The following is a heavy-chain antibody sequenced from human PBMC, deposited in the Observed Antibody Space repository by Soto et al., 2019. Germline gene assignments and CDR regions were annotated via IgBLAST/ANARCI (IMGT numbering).Heavy chain of an antibody. CDR3: AKGKRWLQLTHGLFDY. D-gene: IGHD5-12*01. CDR1: GFTFDDYA. Sequence: SLRLSCAASGFTFDDYAMHWVRQAPGKGLEWVSGISWNSGSIGYADSVKGRFTISRDNAKNSLYLQMNSLRAEDTALYYCAKGKRWLQLTHGLFDYWGQGTLVTVS. V-gene: IGHV3-9*01. CDR2: ISWNSGSI. J-gene: IGHJ4*02.